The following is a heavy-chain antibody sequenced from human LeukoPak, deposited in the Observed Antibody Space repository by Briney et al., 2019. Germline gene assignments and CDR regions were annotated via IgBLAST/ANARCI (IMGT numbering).Heavy chain of an antibody. CDR3: ARVYCGGDCYVDDAFDI. Sequence: ASVKVSCKASGYTFTSYDINWLRQATGQGLEWMGWMNPNSGNTGYAQKFQGRVTITRNTSISTAYMELSSLRSEDTAVYYCARVYCGGDCYVDDAFDIWGQGTMVTVSS. D-gene: IGHD2-21*01. J-gene: IGHJ3*02. CDR1: GYTFTSYD. CDR2: MNPNSGNT. V-gene: IGHV1-8*03.